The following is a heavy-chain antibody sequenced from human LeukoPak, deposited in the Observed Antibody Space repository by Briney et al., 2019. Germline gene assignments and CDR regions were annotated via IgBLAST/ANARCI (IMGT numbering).Heavy chain of an antibody. V-gene: IGHV4-34*01. CDR1: GFTFSSYA. J-gene: IGHJ4*02. Sequence: PGGSLRLSCAASGFTFSSYAMSWVRQPPGKGLEWIGEINHSGSTNYNPSLKSRDTISVDTSKNQFSLKLSSVTAADTAVYYCARGRYGWLPFDYWGQGTLVTVSS. D-gene: IGHD3-16*01. CDR3: ARGRYGWLPFDY. CDR2: INHSGST.